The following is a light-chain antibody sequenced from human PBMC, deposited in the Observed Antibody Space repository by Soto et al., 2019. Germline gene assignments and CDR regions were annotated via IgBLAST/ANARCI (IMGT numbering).Light chain of an antibody. CDR2: GAS. CDR3: QQYNIWHPYT. V-gene: IGKV3-15*01. Sequence: EIVMTQSPATLSVSPGERCTLYCKASQIISSKLAWYQQNTGQTPRLIIYGASTRATGISARFSGSGSGKEFTLTISGLQSEDFVLSYCQQYNIWHPYTFGQGTKVDIK. CDR1: QIISSK. J-gene: IGKJ2*01.